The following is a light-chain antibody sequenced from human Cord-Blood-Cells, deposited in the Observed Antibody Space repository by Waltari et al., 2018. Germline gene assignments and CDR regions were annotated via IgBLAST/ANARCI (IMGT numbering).Light chain of an antibody. CDR1: QSVSSY. J-gene: IGKJ4*01. Sequence: EIVLTHSPATLSLSPGERATLSCRASQSVSSYLAWYQQKPGQAPRLLIYDASNRATGIPARFSGSGSGTDFTRTISSLEPEDFAVYYCQQRSNWHLNFGGGTKVEIK. CDR2: DAS. CDR3: QQRSNWHLN. V-gene: IGKV3-11*01.